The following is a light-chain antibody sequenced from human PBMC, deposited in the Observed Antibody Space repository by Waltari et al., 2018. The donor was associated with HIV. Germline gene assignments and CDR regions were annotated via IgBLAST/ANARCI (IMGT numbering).Light chain of an antibody. J-gene: IGKJ3*01. V-gene: IGKV1-39*01. CDR2: TAS. CDR3: QQSYTTPLT. Sequence: DIQMTQSPSSLSASVGDRVTITCRASQRISTYLNWYQQKRGKAPKLLIYTASSLQTGVPSRFSGSGSGTDFTLTINSLQPEDFATYYCQQSYTTPLTFGPGTKVDIK. CDR1: QRISTY.